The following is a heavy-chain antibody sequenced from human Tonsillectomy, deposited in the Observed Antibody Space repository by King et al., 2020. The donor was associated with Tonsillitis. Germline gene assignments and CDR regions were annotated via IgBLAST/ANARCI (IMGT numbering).Heavy chain of an antibody. J-gene: IGHJ4*02. V-gene: IGHV3-7*01. D-gene: IGHD2-2*01. CDR3: ARAVSSTSGLDY. CDR2: IRQDGNDL. CDR1: GFTFRNYW. Sequence: VQLVESGGGLVQPGGSLRLSCGASGFTFRNYWMSWVRQAPGKGLEWVANIRQDGNDLYYVDCVKGRFTISRDDAKNSLYLQMNGLSAEDTAVYYCARAVSSTSGLDYWGQGSLVTVSS.